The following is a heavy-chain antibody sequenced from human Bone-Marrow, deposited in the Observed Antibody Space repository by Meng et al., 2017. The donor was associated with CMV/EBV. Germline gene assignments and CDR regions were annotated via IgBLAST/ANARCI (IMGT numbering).Heavy chain of an antibody. CDR3: AGGIVVVTAAMWYYYYGMDV. D-gene: IGHD2-2*01. Sequence: GESLKISCAASGFTFSSYSMNWVRQAPGKGLEWVSSISSSSSYIYYADSVKGRFTISRDNAKNSLYLQMNSLRAEDTAVYYCAGGIVVVTAAMWYYYYGMDVWGQGTTVTVSS. V-gene: IGHV3-21*01. CDR2: ISSSSSYI. J-gene: IGHJ6*02. CDR1: GFTFSSYS.